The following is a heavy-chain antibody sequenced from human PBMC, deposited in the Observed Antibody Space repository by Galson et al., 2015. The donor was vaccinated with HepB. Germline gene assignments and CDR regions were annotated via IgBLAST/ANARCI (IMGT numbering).Heavy chain of an antibody. D-gene: IGHD4-17*01. CDR3: TRRGGDGDEGGDY. J-gene: IGHJ4*02. CDR2: IRSKANNYAP. Sequence: SLRLSCAASGFPFSGSAMHWVRQASGKGLEWVGRIRSKANNYAPVYAASVKGRFTIPRDDSKNTAYLQMNSLKTEDTAVYYCTRRGGDGDEGGDYWGQGTLVTVSS. V-gene: IGHV3-73*01. CDR1: GFPFSGSA.